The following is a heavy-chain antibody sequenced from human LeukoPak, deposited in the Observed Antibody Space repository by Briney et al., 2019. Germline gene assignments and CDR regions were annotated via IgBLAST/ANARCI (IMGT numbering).Heavy chain of an antibody. D-gene: IGHD3-22*01. J-gene: IGHJ4*02. CDR3: ARDYYDSSGYYYACDY. V-gene: IGHV1-2*06. CDR1: GYTFTGYY. Sequence: ASVKVSCKASGYTFTGYYMHWVRQAPGQGLEWMGRINPSSGGTNYAQKFQGRVTMTRDTSISTAYMELSRLRSDDTAVYYCARDYYDSSGYYYACDYWGQGTLVTVSS. CDR2: INPSSGGT.